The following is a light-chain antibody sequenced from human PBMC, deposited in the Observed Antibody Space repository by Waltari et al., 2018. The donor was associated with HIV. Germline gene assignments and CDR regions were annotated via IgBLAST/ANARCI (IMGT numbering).Light chain of an antibody. Sequence: EVDLTQAPDTLSFSPGERATLSGRASQNITSNYLAWYQQRLGQAPRLLIYGASSRATGIPERFAGSGSGTDFTLTISRLEPEDFAMYYCQHYGSSPRYTFGQGTNLEIK. CDR2: GAS. J-gene: IGKJ2*01. CDR3: QHYGSSPRYT. V-gene: IGKV3-20*01. CDR1: QNITSNY.